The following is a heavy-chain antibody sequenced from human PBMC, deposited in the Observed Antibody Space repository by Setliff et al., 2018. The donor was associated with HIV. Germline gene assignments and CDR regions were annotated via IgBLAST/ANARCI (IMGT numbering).Heavy chain of an antibody. CDR2: IHPYTGDT. CDR3: AREPPEVTITTHKLDI. CDR1: GYTFTGYY. D-gene: IGHD1-1*01. Sequence: ASVKVSCKASGYTFTGYYMHWVRQAPGQGLEWMGWIHPYTGDTDQGQKVQGRLTMTTDTSTNTAYMELTSLRSDDTAVYFCAREPPEVTITTHKLDIWGQGTLVTVS. J-gene: IGHJ3*02. V-gene: IGHV1-18*04.